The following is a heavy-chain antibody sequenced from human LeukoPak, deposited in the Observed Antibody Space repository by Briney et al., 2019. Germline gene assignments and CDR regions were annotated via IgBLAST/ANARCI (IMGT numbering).Heavy chain of an antibody. Sequence: GGSLRLSCAGSGFTFGGYGMHWFRQTPGKGLEWVAVIAYDGSRAFYADTVKGRFTISRDNSKNTMSVQMDDLRAEDTAVYYCTRYNNDHFDYWGQGTLVTVSP. J-gene: IGHJ4*02. D-gene: IGHD1-14*01. CDR1: GFTFGGYG. CDR3: TRYNNDHFDY. CDR2: IAYDGSRA. V-gene: IGHV3-33*01.